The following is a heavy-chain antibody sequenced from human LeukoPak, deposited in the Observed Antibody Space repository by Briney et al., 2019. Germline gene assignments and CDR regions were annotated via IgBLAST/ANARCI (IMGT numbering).Heavy chain of an antibody. CDR3: AKDPNGDYIGAFDI. V-gene: IGHV3-23*01. CDR2: ISGNGGST. D-gene: IGHD4-17*01. J-gene: IGHJ3*02. CDR1: GFTFSSYW. Sequence: GGSLRLSCAASGFTFSSYWMTWVRQAPGKELEWVSSISGNGGSTQYAASVQGRFTISRDNSRNTLYLQMNSLRGEDTAVYYCAKDPNGDYIGAFDIWGQGTMVTVSS.